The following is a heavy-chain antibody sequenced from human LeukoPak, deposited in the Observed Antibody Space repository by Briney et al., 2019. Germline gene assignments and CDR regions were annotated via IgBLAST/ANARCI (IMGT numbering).Heavy chain of an antibody. J-gene: IGHJ6*02. V-gene: IGHV1-18*01. Sequence: ASVKVSCKASGYTFTSYGISWVRQAPGQGLEWMGWISAYNGNTNYAQKLQVRVTMTTDTSTSTAYMELRSLRSDDTAVYYCARGLVTRVGVPAPRYGMDVWGQGTTVTVSS. CDR2: ISAYNGNT. CDR1: GYTFTSYG. CDR3: ARGLVTRVGVPAPRYGMDV. D-gene: IGHD1-26*01.